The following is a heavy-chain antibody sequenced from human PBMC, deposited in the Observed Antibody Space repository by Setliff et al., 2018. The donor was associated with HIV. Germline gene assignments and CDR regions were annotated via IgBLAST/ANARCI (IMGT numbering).Heavy chain of an antibody. D-gene: IGHD3-22*01. Sequence: GGSLRLSCSASGFPFSYYEMYWVRQAPGKGLEFVSAISGNGGSRYYTDSVKGRFTISRDNSKNTLFLQMSSLRPEATAVYYCVKLYYYDSSGYGGVSTDSWGQGTLVTVSS. CDR3: VKLYYYDSSGYGGVSTDS. J-gene: IGHJ4*02. CDR2: ISGNGGSR. CDR1: GFPFSYYE. V-gene: IGHV3-64D*09.